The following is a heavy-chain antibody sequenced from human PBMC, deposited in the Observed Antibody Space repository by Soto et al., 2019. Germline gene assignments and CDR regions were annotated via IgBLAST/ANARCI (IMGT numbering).Heavy chain of an antibody. CDR3: ARDLDSDFDY. D-gene: IGHD1-26*01. CDR1: GFTFSSYA. Sequence: QVQLVESGGGVVQPGRSLRLSCAASGFTFSSYAMHWVRQAPGKGLEWVAVISYDGSNKYYADSVKGRFTISRDNSKNTLYLQMSSLRAEDTAVYYCARDLDSDFDYWGQGTLVTVSS. J-gene: IGHJ4*02. V-gene: IGHV3-30-3*01. CDR2: ISYDGSNK.